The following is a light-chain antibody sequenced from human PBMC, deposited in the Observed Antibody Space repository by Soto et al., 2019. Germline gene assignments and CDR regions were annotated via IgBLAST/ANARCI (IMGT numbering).Light chain of an antibody. J-gene: IGKJ1*01. CDR3: QQYDIWPPWT. V-gene: IGKV3-15*01. CDR1: QSVRTN. CDR2: GAS. Sequence: EIVMTQSPATLSVSPGERATLSCRASQSVRTNLAWYQQKPGQAPRLLIYGASTRATGIPARFSGSGSRTEFTLTISSLQSEDFAVYYCQQYDIWPPWTFGQGTKVEIK.